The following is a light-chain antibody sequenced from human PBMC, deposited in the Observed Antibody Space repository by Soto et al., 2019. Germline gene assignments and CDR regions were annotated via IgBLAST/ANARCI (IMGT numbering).Light chain of an antibody. J-gene: IGKJ2*01. CDR2: GAS. CDR1: QSVSSNY. CDR3: QQYGSSPPQYT. Sequence: EIVLTQSPGTLSLSPGERATLSCRASQSVSSNYLAWYQQKPGQAPRLLIYGASSRATGIPDRFSGSGSETDFTLTISRLEPEDFAVYYCQQYGSSPPQYTFGQGTKLEIK. V-gene: IGKV3-20*01.